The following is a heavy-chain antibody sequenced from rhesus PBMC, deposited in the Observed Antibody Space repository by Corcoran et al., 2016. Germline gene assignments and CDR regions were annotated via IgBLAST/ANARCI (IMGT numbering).Heavy chain of an antibody. V-gene: IGHV4-93*02. CDR3: ARHARTYSSGWPYYFDY. D-gene: IGHD6-31*01. Sequence: QVQLQESGPAVVKPSETLSLTCAVSGGSITSSNWWSWIRQSPGKGLEWIGAIYGSGGSTEYNPSLKSRVTISIDTSKNQFSLKLSSVTAADTAVYYCARHARTYSSGWPYYFDYWGQGVLVTVSS. J-gene: IGHJ4*01. CDR1: GGSITSSNW. CDR2: IYGSGGST.